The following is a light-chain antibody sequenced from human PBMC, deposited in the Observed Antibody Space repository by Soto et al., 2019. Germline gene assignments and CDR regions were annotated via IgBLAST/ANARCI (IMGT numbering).Light chain of an antibody. CDR1: QSVSNN. J-gene: IGKJ1*01. CDR2: GAS. CDR3: QQRSNWPPTWT. V-gene: IGKV3-15*01. Sequence: EIVMTQSPATLSVSPGERATLSCRASQSVSNNLAWYQQKPGQAPRLLIYGASTRATGIPARFSGSGSGTEFTLTISSLQSEDFAVYYCQQRSNWPPTWTFGQGTKVEIK.